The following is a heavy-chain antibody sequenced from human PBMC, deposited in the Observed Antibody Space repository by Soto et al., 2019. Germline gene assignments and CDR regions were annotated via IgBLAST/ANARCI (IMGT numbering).Heavy chain of an antibody. J-gene: IGHJ5*02. CDR3: ARAITTVTTNWFDP. D-gene: IGHD4-17*01. Sequence: GGSLRLSCAASGFSFSSYWMNWVRQAPGKGLEWVANIKQDGSEKFYVDSVKGRFTISRDNAKNSLYLQMDSLRAEDTAVYYCARAITTVTTNWFDPWGQGTLVTSPQ. V-gene: IGHV3-7*04. CDR1: GFSFSSYW. CDR2: IKQDGSEK.